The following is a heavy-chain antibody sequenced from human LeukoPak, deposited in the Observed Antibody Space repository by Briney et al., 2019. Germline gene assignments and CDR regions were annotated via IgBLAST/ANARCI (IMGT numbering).Heavy chain of an antibody. CDR2: IRYDGSNK. Sequence: GGSLRLSCGASGFTFSSYGMHWVRQAPGKGLEWVAFIRYDGSNKYYADSVKGRFTISRDNSKNTLYLQMNSLRAEDTAVYYCTTFLYGGNSGGSVGYWGQGTLVTVSS. J-gene: IGHJ4*02. CDR3: TTFLYGGNSGGSVGY. CDR1: GFTFSSYG. D-gene: IGHD4-23*01. V-gene: IGHV3-30*02.